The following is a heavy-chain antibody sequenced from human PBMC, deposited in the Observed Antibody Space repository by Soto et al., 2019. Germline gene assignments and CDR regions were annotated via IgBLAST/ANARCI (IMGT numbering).Heavy chain of an antibody. V-gene: IGHV4-34*01. CDR1: GGSFSGYY. Sequence: SETLSLTCAVYGGSFSGYYWSWIRQPPGKGLEWIGEINHSGSTNYNPSLKSRVTISVDTSKNQFSLKLSSVTAADTAVYYCARGRGIVLWFGEDRLDYWGQGTLVTVSS. D-gene: IGHD3-10*01. J-gene: IGHJ4*02. CDR2: INHSGST. CDR3: ARGRGIVLWFGEDRLDY.